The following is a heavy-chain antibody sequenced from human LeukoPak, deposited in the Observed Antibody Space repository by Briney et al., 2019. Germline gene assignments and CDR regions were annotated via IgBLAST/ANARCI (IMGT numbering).Heavy chain of an antibody. CDR3: ARVLSSGYSDY. J-gene: IGHJ4*02. D-gene: IGHD3-22*01. V-gene: IGHV4-59*01. CDR2: VYYRGTT. CDR1: GGSISSYY. Sequence: SETLSLTCTVSGGSISSYYWSWIRQPPGKGLEWIGYVYYRGTTNYNPSLKSRVTISVETSKNQFSLRLSSVTAADTAVYYCARVLSSGYSDYWGQGTLVTVSS.